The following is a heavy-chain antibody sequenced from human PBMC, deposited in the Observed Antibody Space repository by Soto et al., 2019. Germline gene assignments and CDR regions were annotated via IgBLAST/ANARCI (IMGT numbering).Heavy chain of an antibody. V-gene: IGHV3-23*01. CDR1: GFTFSSYA. CDR3: ANGGYCSGGSYYSSGMDV. D-gene: IGHD2-15*01. J-gene: IGHJ6*02. CDR2: ISGSGGST. Sequence: EVQLLESGGGLVQPGGSLRLSCAASGFTFSSYAMSWVRQAPGKGLEWVSAISGSGGSTYYADSVKGRFTISRDNSKNTLYLQMNSLRAEDTAVYYCANGGYCSGGSYYSSGMDVWGQGTTVTVSS.